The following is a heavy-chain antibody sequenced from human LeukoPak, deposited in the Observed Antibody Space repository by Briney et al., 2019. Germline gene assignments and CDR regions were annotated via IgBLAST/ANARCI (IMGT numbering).Heavy chain of an antibody. CDR1: GYTFTSYY. D-gene: IGHD3-10*01. J-gene: IGHJ4*02. V-gene: IGHV1-46*01. CDR3: ARDLDTMVRGAGPNFDY. CDR2: INPSGGST. Sequence: ASVKVSCKASGYTFTSYYMLWVRQAPGQGLEWMGIINPSGGSTSYAQKFQGRVTMTRDTSTSTVYMELSSLRSEDTAVYYCARDLDTMVRGAGPNFDYWGQGTLVTVSS.